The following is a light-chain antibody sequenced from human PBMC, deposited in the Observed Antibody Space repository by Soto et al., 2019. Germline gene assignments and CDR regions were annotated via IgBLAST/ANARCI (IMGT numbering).Light chain of an antibody. V-gene: IGKV3-20*01. J-gene: IGKJ1*01. CDR3: QYYGSSRK. Sequence: HSPRTLSLSPGERATHSCRDSQSVSASYLAWYQQTPGQAPRLLIYGASSRATGIPDRFSGRGSGKDFTLTISRLEPEDFAVFYCQYYGSSRKFGQGTKVAIK. CDR2: GAS. CDR1: QSVSASY.